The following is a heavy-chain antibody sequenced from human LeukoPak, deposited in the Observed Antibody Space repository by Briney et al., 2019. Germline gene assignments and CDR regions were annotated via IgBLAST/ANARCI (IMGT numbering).Heavy chain of an antibody. CDR2: IRAYSTAT. Sequence: GGSLRLSCVASGFSFSYYNMNWVRQPPGKGLEWIAHIRAYSTATYYADSVKGRFTVSRDDANNALYLQMNSLKDEDTALYFCASPLGPPPGYWGQGTLVTVSS. V-gene: IGHV3-48*02. J-gene: IGHJ4*02. CDR3: ASPLGPPPGY. CDR1: GFSFSYYN.